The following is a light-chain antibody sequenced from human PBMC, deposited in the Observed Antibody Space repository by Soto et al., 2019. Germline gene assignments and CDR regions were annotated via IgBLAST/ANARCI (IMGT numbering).Light chain of an antibody. V-gene: IGLV2-23*02. CDR3: CTYAGSSTYV. CDR2: EVS. CDR1: SSDVGYYNL. Sequence: VLTQPASVSGSPGQSITISCTGTSSDVGYYNLVSWYQQHPGKAPKLIIFEVSKRPSGVSSRLSGSKSGNTASLAISGLQAEDEADYFCCTYAGSSTYVCGTGTKVTVL. J-gene: IGLJ1*01.